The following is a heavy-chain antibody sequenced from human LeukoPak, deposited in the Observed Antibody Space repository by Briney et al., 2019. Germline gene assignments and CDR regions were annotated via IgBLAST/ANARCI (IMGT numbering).Heavy chain of an antibody. CDR1: GFNFASNW. V-gene: IGHV3-74*01. CDR3: ARNWNQDY. Sequence: GGSLRLSCAASGFNFASNWMHWVRQTPGKGLVWVSRINSGGSGTSYADSVKGRFTISRDNAKNTLYLQMNSLRAEDTAVYYCARNWNQDYWGQGTLVTVSS. D-gene: IGHD1-1*01. CDR2: INSGGSGT. J-gene: IGHJ4*02.